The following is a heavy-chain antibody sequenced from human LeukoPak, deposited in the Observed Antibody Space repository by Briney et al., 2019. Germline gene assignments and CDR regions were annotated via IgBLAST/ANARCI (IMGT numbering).Heavy chain of an antibody. J-gene: IGHJ4*02. V-gene: IGHV3-30*02. D-gene: IGHD5-24*01. Sequence: QSGGSLRLSCAASGFTFSSYGMHWVRQAPGKGLEWVAFIRYDGSNKYYADSVKGRFTISRDNSKNTVDLQMNSLRVEDTAVYYCAKDYVSGDGYWDFDYWGQGTLVTVSS. CDR3: AKDYVSGDGYWDFDY. CDR1: GFTFSSYG. CDR2: IRYDGSNK.